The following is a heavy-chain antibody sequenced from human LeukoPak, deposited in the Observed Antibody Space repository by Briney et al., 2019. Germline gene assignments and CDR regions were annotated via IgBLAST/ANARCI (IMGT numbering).Heavy chain of an antibody. CDR1: GGSISSSSYY. Sequence: SSETLSLTCTVSGGSISSSSYYWGWIRQPPGKGLEWIGSIYYSGSTYYNPSLKSRVTISLDTSKNQFSLKLSSVTAADTAVYYCARHVGYSSSWYGSYYYMDVWGKGTTVTISS. J-gene: IGHJ6*03. CDR2: IYYSGST. V-gene: IGHV4-39*01. CDR3: ARHVGYSSSWYGSYYYMDV. D-gene: IGHD6-13*01.